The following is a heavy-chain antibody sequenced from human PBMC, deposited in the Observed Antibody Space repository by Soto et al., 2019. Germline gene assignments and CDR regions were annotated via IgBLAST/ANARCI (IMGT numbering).Heavy chain of an antibody. CDR3: ARTRFGELFLDV. Sequence: ASVKVSCKASGYTFTSYYMHWVRQAPGQGLEWMGWINPNSGGTNYAQKFQGRVTMTRDTSISTAYMELSRLRSDDTAVYYCARTRFGELFLDVWGQGTTVTVSS. CDR1: GYTFTSYY. J-gene: IGHJ6*02. D-gene: IGHD3-10*01. V-gene: IGHV1-2*02. CDR2: INPNSGGT.